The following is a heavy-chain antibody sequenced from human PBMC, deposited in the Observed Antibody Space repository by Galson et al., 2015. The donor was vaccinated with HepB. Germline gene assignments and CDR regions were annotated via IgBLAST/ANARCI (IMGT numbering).Heavy chain of an antibody. V-gene: IGHV3-33*01. Sequence: SLLLSCAASGSTFSSHGMHWVRQAPGKGLEWVALIWFDGSKSYYADSVKGRFTISRDNSKHTLYLQMNSLRAEDTAVYYCARYYGNYRAFDYWGQGTLVTVSS. D-gene: IGHD4-11*01. J-gene: IGHJ4*02. CDR3: ARYYGNYRAFDY. CDR2: IWFDGSKS. CDR1: GSTFSSHG.